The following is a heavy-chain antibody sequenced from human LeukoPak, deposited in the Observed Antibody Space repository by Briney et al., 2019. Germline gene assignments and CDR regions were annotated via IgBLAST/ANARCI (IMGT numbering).Heavy chain of an antibody. CDR3: ARATLDSGWHPIDY. J-gene: IGHJ4*02. D-gene: IGHD5-12*01. Sequence: PSETLSLTCTVSGYSISSGYYWAWIRQPPGKGLEWIGSIYYSGSTYYNPSLKSRVTISVDTSKNQFSLKLSSVTAADTAVYYCARATLDSGWHPIDYWGQGTLVTVSS. V-gene: IGHV4-38-2*02. CDR1: GYSISSGYY. CDR2: IYYSGST.